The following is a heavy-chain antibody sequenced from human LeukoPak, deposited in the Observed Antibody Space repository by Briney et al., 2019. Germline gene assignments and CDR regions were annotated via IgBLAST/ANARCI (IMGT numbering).Heavy chain of an antibody. CDR3: ASNYYDSSGQQLGPKGFDY. V-gene: IGHV4-34*01. CDR1: GGSFSGYY. Sequence: SETLSLTCAVYGGSFSGYYWSWIRQPPGKGLEWIGEINHSGSTNYNPSLKSRVTISVDTSKNQFSLKLSSVTAADTAVYYCASNYYDSSGQQLGPKGFDYWGQGTLVTVSS. CDR2: INHSGST. J-gene: IGHJ4*02. D-gene: IGHD3-22*01.